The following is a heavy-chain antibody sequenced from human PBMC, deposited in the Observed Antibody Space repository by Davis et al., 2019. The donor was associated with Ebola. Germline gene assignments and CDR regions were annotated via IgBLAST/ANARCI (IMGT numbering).Heavy chain of an antibody. Sequence: ASVKVSCKASGYTFTGYYMHWVRQAPGQGLEWMGRIMPIVNLTDYAPKFLGKVTMTADKSTSTADMEVSRLKSDDTAVYYCATASYDWLGNRYYGMDVWGQGTTVTVSS. CDR3: ATASYDWLGNRYYGMDV. J-gene: IGHJ6*02. CDR2: IMPIVNLT. D-gene: IGHD3-16*01. CDR1: GYTFTGYY. V-gene: IGHV1-2*02.